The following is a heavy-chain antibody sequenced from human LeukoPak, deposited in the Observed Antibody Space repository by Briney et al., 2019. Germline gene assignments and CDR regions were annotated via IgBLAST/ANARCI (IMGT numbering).Heavy chain of an antibody. D-gene: IGHD3-10*01. CDR1: GGSFSGYY. CDR2: INHSGST. CDR3: ARGRRTYYGSGSYHDY. J-gene: IGHJ4*02. Sequence: SETLSLTCAVYGGSFSGYYWSWIRQPPGKGLEWIGEINHSGSTNYNPSLKSRVTISVDTSKNQFSLKLSSVTAADTAVYYCARGRRTYYGSGSYHDYWGQGTLVTVSS. V-gene: IGHV4-34*01.